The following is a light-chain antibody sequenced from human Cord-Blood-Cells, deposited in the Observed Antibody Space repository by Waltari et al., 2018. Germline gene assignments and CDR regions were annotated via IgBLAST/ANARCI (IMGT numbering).Light chain of an antibody. Sequence: SYELTQPPSVSVSPGQTARITCSGDTLPKQYASWYQQKPGQAPVLVIYKDSERPSGIPDRFSGSSSGTTVTLTISGVQAEDEADYYCQSADSSGTYVVFGGGTKLTVL. V-gene: IGLV3-25*02. CDR3: QSADSSGTYVV. J-gene: IGLJ2*01. CDR2: KDS. CDR1: TLPKQY.